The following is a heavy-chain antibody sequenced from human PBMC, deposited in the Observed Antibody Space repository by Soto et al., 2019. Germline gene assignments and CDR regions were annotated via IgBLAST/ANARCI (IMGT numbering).Heavy chain of an antibody. D-gene: IGHD5-12*01. J-gene: IGHJ4*02. Sequence: GGSLRLSCATSGFTFSSYSMNWVRQAPGKGLEWVSSISSSSSYIYYADSVKGRFTISRDNAKNSLYLQMNSLRAEDTAVYYCARDSTLPPIYSGSKGFRDYWGQGTLVTVSS. CDR1: GFTFSSYS. CDR2: ISSSSSYI. V-gene: IGHV3-21*01. CDR3: ARDSTLPPIYSGSKGFRDY.